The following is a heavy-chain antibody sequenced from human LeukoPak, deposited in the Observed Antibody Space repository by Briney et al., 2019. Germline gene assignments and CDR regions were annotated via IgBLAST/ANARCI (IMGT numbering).Heavy chain of an antibody. D-gene: IGHD1-26*01. CDR3: AKDTRGSTRRAFDP. J-gene: IGHJ5*02. Sequence: GGSLRLSCAASGFTFSSYAMTWVRQAPAKGREWGSSISGRGGSTYYADSVKGRFTISRDSSTNTLYLQMNSLRAYDTAVYYCAKDTRGSTRRAFDPWGQGTLVTVSS. V-gene: IGHV3-23*01. CDR2: ISGRGGST. CDR1: GFTFSSYA.